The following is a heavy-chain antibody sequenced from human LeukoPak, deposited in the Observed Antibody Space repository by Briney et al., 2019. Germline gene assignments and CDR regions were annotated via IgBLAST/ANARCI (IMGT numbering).Heavy chain of an antibody. V-gene: IGHV3-48*01. J-gene: IGHJ4*02. CDR1: GFTFSSYS. Sequence: GGSLRLSCAASGFTFSSYSMNWVRQAPGKGLEWVSYISSSSSTIYYADSVKGRFTISRDNAKNSLYLQMNSLRAEDTAVYYCARLDIVATITGSHDYWGQGTLVTVSS. CDR3: ARLDIVATITGSHDY. CDR2: ISSSSSTI. D-gene: IGHD5-12*01.